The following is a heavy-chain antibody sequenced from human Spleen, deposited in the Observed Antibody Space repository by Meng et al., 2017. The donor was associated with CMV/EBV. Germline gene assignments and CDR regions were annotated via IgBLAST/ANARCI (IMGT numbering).Heavy chain of an antibody. CDR1: GGSISSSSYY. V-gene: IGHV4-39*07. CDR3: ARAHWRRDDAFDI. CDR2: IYYSGST. J-gene: IGHJ3*02. Sequence: GSLRLSCTVSGGSISSSSYYWGWIRQPPGKGLEWIGSIYYSGSTYYNPSLKSRVTISVDTSKNQFSLKLSSVTAADTAVYYCARAHWRRDDAFDIWGQGTMVTVSS. D-gene: IGHD1-1*01.